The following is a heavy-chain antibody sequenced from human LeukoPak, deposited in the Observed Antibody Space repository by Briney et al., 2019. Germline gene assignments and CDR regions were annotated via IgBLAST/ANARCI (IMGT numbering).Heavy chain of an antibody. CDR1: GFTFSSYG. V-gene: IGHV3-23*01. CDR2: ICGSGDNT. J-gene: IGHJ3*02. CDR3: AKHAGGHDLDALDI. D-gene: IGHD2-2*01. Sequence: PGGSLRLSCAASGFTFSSYGMSWVRQGPGKGLEWVSSICGSGDNTSYADSVKGRFSISRDNSKNTLYLQMNSLRAEDTAVYFCAKHAGGHDLDALDIWGQGTMVTVSS.